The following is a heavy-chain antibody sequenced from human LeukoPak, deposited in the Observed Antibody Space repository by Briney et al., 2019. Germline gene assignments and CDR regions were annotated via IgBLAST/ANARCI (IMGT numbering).Heavy chain of an antibody. V-gene: IGHV1-18*01. Sequence: ASVKVSCKTSGYSENFYGITWVRQVAGQGLGWMGWSSAQHGQTEYAPNSQDRVTMTTDTYTNTAYMELRSLRSDDTAVYYCAGSLGYCTSNVCYLKYWGQGTLVTVSS. D-gene: IGHD2-8*01. CDR1: GYSENFYG. CDR3: AGSLGYCTSNVCYLKY. CDR2: SSAQHGQT. J-gene: IGHJ4*02.